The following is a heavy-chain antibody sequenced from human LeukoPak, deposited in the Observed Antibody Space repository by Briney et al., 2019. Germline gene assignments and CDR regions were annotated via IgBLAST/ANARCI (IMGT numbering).Heavy chain of an antibody. CDR1: GYTFTSYA. D-gene: IGHD1-26*01. Sequence: ASVKVSCKASGYTFTSYAMHWVRQAPGQRLEWMGWIDAGNGNTKYSQEFQGRVTITRDTSASTAYMELSSLRSEDTAVYYCARSRVGATADYVFDYWGQGTLVTVSS. CDR2: IDAGNGNT. CDR3: ARSRVGATADYVFDY. J-gene: IGHJ4*02. V-gene: IGHV1-3*01.